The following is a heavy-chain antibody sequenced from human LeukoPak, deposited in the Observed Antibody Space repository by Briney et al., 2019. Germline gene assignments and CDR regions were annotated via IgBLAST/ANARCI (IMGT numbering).Heavy chain of an antibody. J-gene: IGHJ4*02. CDR2: IIPIFGTA. D-gene: IGHD1-7*01. V-gene: IGHV1-69*13. Sequence: SVKVSCKASGGTFSSYAISWVRQAPGQGLEWMGGIIPIFGTANYAQKFQGRVTITADESTSTAYMELSSLRSEDTAVYYCASGDLELELPLDWGQGTLVTVSS. CDR1: GGTFSSYA. CDR3: ASGDLELELPLD.